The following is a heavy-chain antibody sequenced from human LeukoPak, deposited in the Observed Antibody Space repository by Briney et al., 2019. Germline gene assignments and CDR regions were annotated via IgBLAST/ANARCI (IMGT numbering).Heavy chain of an antibody. D-gene: IGHD5-18*01. CDR3: ARVGGENSGYRYYFDF. V-gene: IGHV4-39*01. CDR2: IYYSGST. J-gene: IGHJ4*02. Sequence: SETLSLTCTVSGGSISRNSYYWGWIRQPPGKGLEWIGYIYYSGSTYYNPSLKSRVTISVDTSKNQFSLKLNSVTAADTAVYYCARVGGENSGYRYYFDFWGQGTLVTVSS. CDR1: GGSISRNSYY.